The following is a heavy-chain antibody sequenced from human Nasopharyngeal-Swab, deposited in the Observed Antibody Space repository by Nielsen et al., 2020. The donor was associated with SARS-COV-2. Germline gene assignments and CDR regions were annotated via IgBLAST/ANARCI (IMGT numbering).Heavy chain of an antibody. CDR1: GFTFNMYS. Sequence: GESLKISCVTSGFTFNMYSMHWVRQAPGKGLEWVASISSSSNYIYYGDSVKGRFTISRDNTQKSLYLEMNSLRVEDTAVYYCARLGTESYHYYSLDGWGQGTTVTVSS. CDR2: ISSSSNYI. CDR3: ARLGTESYHYYSLDG. J-gene: IGHJ6*02. D-gene: IGHD1-1*01. V-gene: IGHV3-21*01.